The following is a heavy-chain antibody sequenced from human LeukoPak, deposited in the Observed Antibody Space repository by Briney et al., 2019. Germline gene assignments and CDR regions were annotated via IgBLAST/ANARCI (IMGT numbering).Heavy chain of an antibody. Sequence: GGSLRLSCATSGFTFSSYALTWVRQAPGKGLEWVSAISGSGDSTYYADAVKGRFTISRDNSKNTLYLQMNSPRADDTAVYYCAKAIWGNSGRNWFDPWGQGTLVTVSS. CDR1: GFTFSSYA. D-gene: IGHD3-16*01. V-gene: IGHV3-23*01. CDR3: AKAIWGNSGRNWFDP. J-gene: IGHJ5*02. CDR2: ISGSGDST.